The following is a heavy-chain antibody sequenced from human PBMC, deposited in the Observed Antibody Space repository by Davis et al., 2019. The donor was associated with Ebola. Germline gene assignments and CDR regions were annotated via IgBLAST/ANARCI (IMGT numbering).Heavy chain of an antibody. CDR1: GFTFSSYW. CDR3: ARDRPYYDFWSGWFDY. V-gene: IGHV3-7*03. J-gene: IGHJ4*02. CDR2: IKQDGSEK. Sequence: GGSLRLSCAASGFTFSSYWMSWVRQAPGKGLEWVANIKQDGSEKYYVDSVKGRFIISRDNAKNSLYLQMNSLRAEDTAVYYCARDRPYYDFWSGWFDYWGQGTLVTVSS. D-gene: IGHD3-3*01.